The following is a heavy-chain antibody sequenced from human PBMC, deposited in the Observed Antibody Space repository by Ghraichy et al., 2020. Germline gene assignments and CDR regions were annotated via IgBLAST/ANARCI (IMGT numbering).Heavy chain of an antibody. Sequence: GGSLRLSCKGSGYRFSNQWIAWVRQMPGKGLEWMGIIYPSDSDIRSSPSFQGQVSISVDESLNTAYLQWSSLKALDTAMYYCARRTISLLGSLSYFDYWGQGTPVTVSA. V-gene: IGHV5-51*01. CDR1: GYRFSNQW. J-gene: IGHJ4*02. CDR3: ARRTISLLGSLSYFDY. D-gene: IGHD1-26*01. CDR2: IYPSDSDI.